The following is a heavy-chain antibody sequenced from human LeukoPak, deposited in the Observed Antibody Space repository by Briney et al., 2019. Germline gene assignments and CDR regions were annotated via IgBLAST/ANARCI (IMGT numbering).Heavy chain of an antibody. J-gene: IGHJ4*02. V-gene: IGHV1-46*01. Sequence: ASVKVSCKASGYTITNNYMHWVRQAPGQGLEWMGVINPSGTGTSYAQKLQGRVTMTTDTSTSTAYMELRSLRSDDTAVYYCARDRGLNLDYWGQGTLVTVSS. CDR2: INPSGTGT. CDR1: GYTITNNY. CDR3: ARDRGLNLDY. D-gene: IGHD3-10*01.